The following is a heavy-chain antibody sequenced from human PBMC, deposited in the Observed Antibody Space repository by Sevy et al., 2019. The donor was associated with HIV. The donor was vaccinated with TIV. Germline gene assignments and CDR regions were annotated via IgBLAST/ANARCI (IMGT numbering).Heavy chain of an antibody. D-gene: IGHD2-8*01. CDR1: GFTFPIYS. V-gene: IGHV3-30*04. CDR2: ISYDGNYK. Sequence: GGSLRLSCVASGFTFPIYSVLWVRQAPGKGLEWLTLISYDGNYKYYADPLKGRFTISRDNSNNILYLQMSSLRVEDTALYFCARVAVEYCTNDCYHRFDHWGLGTLVTVSS. CDR3: ARVAVEYCTNDCYHRFDH. J-gene: IGHJ4*02.